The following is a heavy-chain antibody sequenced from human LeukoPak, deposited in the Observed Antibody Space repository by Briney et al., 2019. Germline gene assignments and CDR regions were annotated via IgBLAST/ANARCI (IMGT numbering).Heavy chain of an antibody. CDR2: IKQDGSER. Sequence: GGSLRLSCAASGFTFSSYWMSWVRQAPGKGLEWVANIKQDGSERYYVDSVKGRFTISRDNAKNSLYLQMNSLRAEDTAVYYCARDVLGHIVATSPFDYWAQGTLVTVSS. J-gene: IGHJ4*02. V-gene: IGHV3-7*01. D-gene: IGHD5-12*01. CDR1: GFTFSSYW. CDR3: ARDVLGHIVATSPFDY.